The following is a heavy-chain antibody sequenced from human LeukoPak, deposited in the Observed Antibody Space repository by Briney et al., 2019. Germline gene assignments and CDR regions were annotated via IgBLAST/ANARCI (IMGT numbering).Heavy chain of an antibody. J-gene: IGHJ6*02. D-gene: IGHD6-19*01. Sequence: GGSLRLSCAASGFTFSSYWMSWVRQAPGKGLEWVANIKQDGSEKYYVDSVKGRFTISRDNAKNSLYLQMNSLRAEDTAVYYCAGGDSSGWPYYYYGMDVWGQGTTVTVSS. CDR2: IKQDGSEK. CDR3: AGGDSSGWPYYYYGMDV. V-gene: IGHV3-7*04. CDR1: GFTFSSYW.